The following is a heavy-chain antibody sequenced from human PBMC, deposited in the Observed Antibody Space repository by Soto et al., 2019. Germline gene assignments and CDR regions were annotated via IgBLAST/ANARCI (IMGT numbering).Heavy chain of an antibody. CDR3: ASGASRWYPSFFDS. CDR2: IIPYYNTL. V-gene: IGHV1-69*01. CDR1: EGTFNSYA. D-gene: IGHD6-13*01. J-gene: IGHJ4*02. Sequence: QAQVVQSGAEVRKPGSSVKLSCKASEGTFNSYAIAWVRQAPGQGLEWMGGIIPYYNTLNYAQKFQDRLTITAADSTNTAYMELSSLRSDDTAVYFCASGASRWYPSFFDSWAQGTLLTVSS.